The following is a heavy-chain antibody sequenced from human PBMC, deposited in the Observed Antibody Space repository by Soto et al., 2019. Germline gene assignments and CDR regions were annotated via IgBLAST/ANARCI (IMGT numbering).Heavy chain of an antibody. CDR3: ARDRQGPATTYYDILTGYYNLAPYDY. Sequence: WASVKVSCKASGYTFTSYGISWVRQAPGQGLEWMGWISAYNGNTNYAQKLQGRVTMTTDTSTSTAYMELRSLRSDDTAVYYCARDRQGPATTYYDILTGYYNLAPYDYWGQGTLVTVSS. V-gene: IGHV1-18*04. CDR1: GYTFTSYG. J-gene: IGHJ4*02. CDR2: ISAYNGNT. D-gene: IGHD3-9*01.